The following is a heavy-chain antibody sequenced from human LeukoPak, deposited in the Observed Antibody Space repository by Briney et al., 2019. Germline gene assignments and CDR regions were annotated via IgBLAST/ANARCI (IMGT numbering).Heavy chain of an antibody. J-gene: IGHJ3*02. V-gene: IGHV1-2*02. Sequence: ASVKVSCKASGYTFTAYYLHWVRQAPGQGLEWMGWINPNSGGTKYAQKFRGRVTMTRDTSISAAYMELTSLTPDDTAVYYCARSCSGACYSEFKDAFDIWGQGTMVTVSS. CDR3: ARSCSGACYSEFKDAFDI. CDR1: GYTFTAYY. D-gene: IGHD2-21*02. CDR2: INPNSGGT.